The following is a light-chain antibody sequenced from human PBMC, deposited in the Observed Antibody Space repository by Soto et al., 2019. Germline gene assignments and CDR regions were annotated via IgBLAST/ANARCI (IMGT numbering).Light chain of an antibody. Sequence: QSAMTQPPSASGTPGQEGTISCSGSSSNIGNNYVYWYHQVPVKAPKLLIYRNNQRPSGVPDRFSGSKSDTSASLAITGLRSEDDGHYYCSSWDNHLNGPVFGGGTQLTVL. CDR1: SSNIGNNY. CDR2: RNN. CDR3: SSWDNHLNGPV. V-gene: IGLV1-47*01. J-gene: IGLJ7*01.